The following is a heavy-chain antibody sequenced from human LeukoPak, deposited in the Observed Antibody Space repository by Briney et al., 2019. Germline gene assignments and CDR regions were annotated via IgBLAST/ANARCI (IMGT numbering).Heavy chain of an antibody. D-gene: IGHD3-22*01. CDR1: GFTFSSYA. CDR2: ISSNGGST. CDR3: ATYSSLNRREFQF. V-gene: IGHV3-64*01. J-gene: IGHJ1*01. Sequence: GGSLRLSCAASGFTFSSYAMHWVRQAPGKGLEYVSAISSNGGSTYYANSVKGRFTISRDNAKNSLYLQMNSLRAEDTAVYYCATYSSLNRREFQFWGQGTLLTVSS.